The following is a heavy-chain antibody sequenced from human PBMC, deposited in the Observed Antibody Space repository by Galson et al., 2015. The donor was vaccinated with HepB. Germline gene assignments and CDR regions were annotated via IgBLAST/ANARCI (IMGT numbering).Heavy chain of an antibody. J-gene: IGHJ4*02. V-gene: IGHV6-1*01. CDR2: TYFRAKWHT. D-gene: IGHD1-26*01. CDR1: GDSVTSNSAV. CDR3: ASFVGASPGYY. Sequence: CAISGDSVTSNSAVWNWIRQSPSRGLEWLGRTYFRAKWHTDYEMSVKSRININADISQNQFSLQLSSVTATDTAVYYCASFVGASPGYYWGQGTLVTVSS.